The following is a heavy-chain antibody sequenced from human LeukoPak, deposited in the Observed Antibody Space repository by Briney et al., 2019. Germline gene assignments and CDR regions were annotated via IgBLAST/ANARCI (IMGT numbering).Heavy chain of an antibody. J-gene: IGHJ4*01. CDR1: GFTFSNSA. CDR3: AKRIYSSGWSYFDY. CDR2: LSGSGITT. D-gene: IGHD6-19*01. Sequence: GGSLRLSCAASGFTFSNSAMSWVRQAPGKGLEWVSTLSGSGITTNYADSVKGRFTISRDNSKNTLYLQMNSLRAEDTAVYYCAKRIYSSGWSYFDYWGHGTLVTVSS. V-gene: IGHV3-23*01.